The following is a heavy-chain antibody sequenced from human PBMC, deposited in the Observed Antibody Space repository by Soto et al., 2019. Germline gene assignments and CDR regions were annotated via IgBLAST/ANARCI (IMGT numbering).Heavy chain of an antibody. D-gene: IGHD2-21*02. Sequence: ASVKVSCKASGGTFSSYAISWVRQAPGQGLEWMGGIIPIFGTANYAQKFQGRVTITADESTSTAYMELSSLRSEDTAVYYCARGIVVVTAIRPFYYGMDVWGQGTTVTVSS. CDR1: GGTFSSYA. J-gene: IGHJ6*02. V-gene: IGHV1-69*13. CDR3: ARGIVVVTAIRPFYYGMDV. CDR2: IIPIFGTA.